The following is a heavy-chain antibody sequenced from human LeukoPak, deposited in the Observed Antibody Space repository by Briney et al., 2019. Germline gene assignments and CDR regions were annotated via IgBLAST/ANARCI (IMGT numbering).Heavy chain of an antibody. CDR1: GGSISSSSYY. V-gene: IGHV4-61*05. D-gene: IGHD1-26*01. CDR3: MRTREWELLYYFDY. CDR2: IYYSGST. Sequence: PSETLSLTCTVSGGSISSSSYYWGWIRQPPGKGLEWIGYIYYSGSTNYNPSLKSRVTISVDTSKNQFSLKLTSATAADTAVYYCMRTREWELLYYFDYWGQGNMVTVSS. J-gene: IGHJ4*02.